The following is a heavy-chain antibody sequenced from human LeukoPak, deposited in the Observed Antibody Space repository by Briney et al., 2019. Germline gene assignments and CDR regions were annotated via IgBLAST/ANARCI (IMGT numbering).Heavy chain of an antibody. V-gene: IGHV3-23*01. CDR3: AKPYCSSTSCPGHY. CDR1: GFTFSSYG. D-gene: IGHD2-2*01. CDR2: ISGSGGSA. Sequence: PGGSLRLSCAASGFTFSSYGMSWVRQAPGKGPEWVSAISGSGGSAYYADSVKGRFTVSRDNSKNTLYLQMNSLRAEDTAVYYCAKPYCSSTSCPGHYWGQGTLVTVSS. J-gene: IGHJ4*02.